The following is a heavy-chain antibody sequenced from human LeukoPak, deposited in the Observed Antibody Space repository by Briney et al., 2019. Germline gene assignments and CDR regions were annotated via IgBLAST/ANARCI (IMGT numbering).Heavy chain of an antibody. V-gene: IGHV3-53*01. CDR2: SPNGETA. Sequence: PGGSLRLSCAASGFTVSSNYMSWVRQAPGKGLEWVSGVSPNGETAYYADSVKSRFTISRDNSKNTVYLQVRSLRAEDTAVYYCARTTVHRHELVRIYYYYYYMDVWGKGTTVTVSS. CDR1: GFTVSSNY. J-gene: IGHJ6*03. D-gene: IGHD6-6*01. CDR3: ARTTVHRHELVRIYYYYYYMDV.